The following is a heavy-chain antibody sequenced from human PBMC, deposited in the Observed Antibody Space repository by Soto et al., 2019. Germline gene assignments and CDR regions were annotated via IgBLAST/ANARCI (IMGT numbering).Heavy chain of an antibody. J-gene: IGHJ6*02. CDR2: IYYSGST. CDR1: GGSISSGGYF. D-gene: IGHD6-6*01. CDR3: AREGAAPYYYYGMDV. Sequence: QVQLQESGPGLVKPSQTLSLTCTVSGGSISSGGYFWSWIRQHPGKGLEWIGFIYYSGSTYYNPSLKSRVTISVDTSKNQFSLKLSSVTAADTAVYYCAREGAAPYYYYGMDVXGXGTTVTVSS. V-gene: IGHV4-31*03.